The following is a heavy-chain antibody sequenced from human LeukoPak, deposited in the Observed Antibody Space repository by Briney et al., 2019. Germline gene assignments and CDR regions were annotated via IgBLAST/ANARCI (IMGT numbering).Heavy chain of an antibody. CDR3: ARVTMVAATSYNWFVP. Sequence: GGSLRLSCAASGFTFSNYGMHWVRQAPGKGLEWVAVIWSDGSNKYYADSVRGRFTISRDNSKNTLYLQMNSLRAEDTAVYYCARVTMVAATSYNWFVPWGQGTLVTVSS. J-gene: IGHJ5*02. D-gene: IGHD1-26*01. CDR2: IWSDGSNK. V-gene: IGHV3-33*01. CDR1: GFTFSNYG.